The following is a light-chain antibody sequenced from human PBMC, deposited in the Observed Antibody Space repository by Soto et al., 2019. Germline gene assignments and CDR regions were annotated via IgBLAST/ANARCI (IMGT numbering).Light chain of an antibody. CDR3: AAWDASLSGPV. CDR1: SSNIGSNY. Sequence: QSVLTQPPSASGTPGQRVTISCSGSSSNIGSNYVYWYQQLPGTAPKLLIYRNDQRPSGVPDRFSGSTSGTSASLAISRLRSEDEADYYCAAWDASLSGPVFGGGTQLTVL. J-gene: IGLJ3*02. CDR2: RND. V-gene: IGLV1-47*01.